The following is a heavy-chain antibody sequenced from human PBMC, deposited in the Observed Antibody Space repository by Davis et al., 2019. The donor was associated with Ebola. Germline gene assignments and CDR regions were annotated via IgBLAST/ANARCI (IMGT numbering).Heavy chain of an antibody. CDR3: ANTAAAPRP. CDR1: GFTFSSYG. CDR2: ISYDGSNK. Sequence: GESLKISCAASGFTFSSYGMHWVRQAPGKGLEWVAVISYDGSNKYYADSVKGRFTISRDNSKNTLYLQMNSLRVEDTAVYYCANTAAAPRPWGQGTLVTVSS. D-gene: IGHD6-13*01. V-gene: IGHV3-30*18. J-gene: IGHJ5*02.